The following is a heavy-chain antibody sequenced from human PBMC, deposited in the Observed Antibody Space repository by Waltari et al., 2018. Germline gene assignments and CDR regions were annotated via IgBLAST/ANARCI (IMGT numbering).Heavy chain of an antibody. D-gene: IGHD1-26*01. V-gene: IGHV3-30-3*01. CDR3: ARDRSSGSYYYYGMDV. CDR2: ISYDGSNK. J-gene: IGHJ6*02. CDR1: GFTFSSYA. Sequence: QVQLVESGGGVVQPGRSLRLSCAASGFTFSSYAMPWVRQAPGKGLEWVAVISYDGSNKYYADSVKGRFTISRDNSKNTLYLQMNSLRAEDTAVYYCARDRSSGSYYYYGMDVWGQGTTVTVSS.